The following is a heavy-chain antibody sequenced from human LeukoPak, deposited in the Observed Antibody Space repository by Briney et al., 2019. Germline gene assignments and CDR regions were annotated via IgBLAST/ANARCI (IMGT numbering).Heavy chain of an antibody. D-gene: IGHD3-10*01. CDR2: ITQDESEK. Sequence: GGSLRLSCAASGFTFSGYGMSWVRQAPGRGLEWVANITQDESEKNYVDSVKGRFTIYRDNAQNSLYLQLISLRAEDTPLYFCARDRGYSNFHYWGQGTLVTVSS. CDR3: ARDRGYSNFHY. V-gene: IGHV3-7*01. J-gene: IGHJ4*02. CDR1: GFTFSGYG.